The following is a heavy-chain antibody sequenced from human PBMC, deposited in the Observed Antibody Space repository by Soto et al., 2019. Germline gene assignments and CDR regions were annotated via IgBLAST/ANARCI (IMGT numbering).Heavy chain of an antibody. J-gene: IGHJ4*02. CDR3: ARDANGVCGD. Sequence: QVQLVESGGGVVQPGRSLRLSCAASGFTFSSYAMHWVRQAPGKGLEWVAVISYDGSNKYYADSVKGRFTISRDNSKNTLYLQMNSLRAEDTAVYYCARDANGVCGDWGQGTLVTVSS. CDR2: ISYDGSNK. V-gene: IGHV3-30-3*01. D-gene: IGHD2-8*01. CDR1: GFTFSSYA.